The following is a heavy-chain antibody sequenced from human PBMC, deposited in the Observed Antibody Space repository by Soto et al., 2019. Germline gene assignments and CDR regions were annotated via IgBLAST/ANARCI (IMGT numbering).Heavy chain of an antibody. CDR2: IIPILRTA. V-gene: IGHV1-69*12. CDR3: ARDYYDSSGYFSG. J-gene: IGHJ4*02. D-gene: IGHD3-22*01. Sequence: QVQLVQSGAEMKKPGSSVKVSCRASGGAFRTYGFSWVRQAPGQGLEWMGVIIPILRTADYAQKFQGRVSSTADESTSTVYMELRRLTSDDTAMYFCARDYYDSSGYFSGWGQGTLVTVSS. CDR1: GGAFRTYG.